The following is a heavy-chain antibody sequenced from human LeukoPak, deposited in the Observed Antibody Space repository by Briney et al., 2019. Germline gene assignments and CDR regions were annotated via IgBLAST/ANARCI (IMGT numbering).Heavy chain of an antibody. CDR3: AKDLVLFFGDH. CDR1: GFTFTSYP. Sequence: GGSLRLSCAASGFTFTSYPMNWVRQAPGKGPEWISTIVSDGYNSYYTDSVKGRFAVSRDNSMNTVFLQMNGLRAEDTAVYYCAKDLVLFFGDHWGQGTLVTVSS. D-gene: IGHD3-10*01. J-gene: IGHJ4*02. V-gene: IGHV3-23*01. CDR2: IVSDGYNS.